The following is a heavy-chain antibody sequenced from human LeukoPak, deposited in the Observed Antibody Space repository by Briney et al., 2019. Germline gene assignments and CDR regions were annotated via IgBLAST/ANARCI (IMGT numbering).Heavy chain of an antibody. CDR3: ARGTLYSNYPFDY. Sequence: GGSLRLSCAASGFTFSSYSMTWVRQAPGKGLEWVSSISSSSYIYYADSVKGRFTISRDNAKNSLYLQMNSLRAEDTAVYYCARGTLYSNYPFDYWGQGTLVTVSS. D-gene: IGHD4-4*01. CDR1: GFTFSSYS. CDR2: ISSSSYI. V-gene: IGHV3-21*01. J-gene: IGHJ4*02.